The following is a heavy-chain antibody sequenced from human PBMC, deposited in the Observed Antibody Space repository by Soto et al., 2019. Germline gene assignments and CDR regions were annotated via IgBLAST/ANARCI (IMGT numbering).Heavy chain of an antibody. CDR2: INSDGSST. D-gene: IGHD2-21*01. V-gene: IGHV3-74*01. Sequence: GGSLRLSCAASGFTFSSYWMHWVRQAPGKGLGWVSRINSDGSSTGYADSVKGRFTISRDNAKNTLYLPMKRLRAEDTAVYYGAVIPSRGDGFDIWGQGTMVTVS. CDR3: AVIPSRGDGFDI. CDR1: GFTFSSYW. J-gene: IGHJ3*02.